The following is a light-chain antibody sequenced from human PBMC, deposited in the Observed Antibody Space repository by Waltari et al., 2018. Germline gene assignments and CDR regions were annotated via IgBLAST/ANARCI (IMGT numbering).Light chain of an antibody. CDR3: MQALRSPWT. CDR2: GGS. Sequence: DIVMTQSPPSLPVIPGEPASLTCTSSQSLLDSEGYNYVNWYLQKPGQSPQLLLYGGSIRASGVPDRFSGIGSGRHFTLKISRVEADDVGLYYCMQALRSPWTFGQGTRLDMK. CDR1: QSLLDSEGYNY. V-gene: IGKV2-28*01. J-gene: IGKJ1*01.